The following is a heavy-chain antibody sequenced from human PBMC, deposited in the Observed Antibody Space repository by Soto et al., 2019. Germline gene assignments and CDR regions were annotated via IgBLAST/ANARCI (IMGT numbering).Heavy chain of an antibody. V-gene: IGHV1-69*06. CDR3: ARVEVSTIFGVVNPNFYYYDGMDV. J-gene: IGHJ6*02. CDR1: GGTFSSYA. Sequence: SVKVSCKASGGTFSSYAISWVRQAPGQGLEWMGGIIPSFGTANYAQKFQGKVTSTADKSTSTAYMELSSLRSEDTAVYYCARVEVSTIFGVVNPNFYYYDGMDVWGQGTTVTVSS. D-gene: IGHD3-3*01. CDR2: IIPSFGTA.